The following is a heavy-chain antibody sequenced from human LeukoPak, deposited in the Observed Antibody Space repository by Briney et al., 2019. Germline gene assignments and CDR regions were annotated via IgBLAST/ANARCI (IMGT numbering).Heavy chain of an antibody. CDR2: IWYDGSNK. CDR3: ARDRGSGTFQGGYFDY. CDR1: GFTFNSYG. Sequence: GRSLRLSCAASGFTFNSYGMHWVRQAPGKGLEWVAVIWYDGSNKYYADSVKGRFSISSDNSKNTLYLQMNSLRAEDTAVYYCARDRGSGTFQGGYFDYWGQGTLVTVSS. J-gene: IGHJ4*02. V-gene: IGHV3-33*01. D-gene: IGHD3-16*01.